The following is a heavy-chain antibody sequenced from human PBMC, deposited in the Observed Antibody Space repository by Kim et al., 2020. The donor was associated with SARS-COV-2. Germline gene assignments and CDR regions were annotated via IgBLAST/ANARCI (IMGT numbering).Heavy chain of an antibody. V-gene: IGHV3-48*03. Sequence: GGSLRLSCAASGFTFSSYEMNWVRQAPGKGLEWVSYISSSGSTIYYADSVKGRFTISRDNAKNSLYLQMNSLRAEDTAVYYCARVAGIVVVPGAIRGMDVWGQGTTVTVSS. CDR1: GFTFSSYE. CDR2: ISSSGSTI. D-gene: IGHD2-2*01. J-gene: IGHJ6*02. CDR3: ARVAGIVVVPGAIRGMDV.